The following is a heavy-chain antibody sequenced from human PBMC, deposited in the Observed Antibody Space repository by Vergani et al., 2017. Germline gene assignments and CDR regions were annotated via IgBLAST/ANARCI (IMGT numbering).Heavy chain of an antibody. V-gene: IGHV1-69*01. CDR2: IIPALDTT. J-gene: IGHJ5*02. D-gene: IGHD3-22*01. Sequence: QVHLEQSGAEVRKPGSSVKVSCKASGDNLNNLVISWARQAPGHGLEWMGAIIPALDTTNYTQKFQDIVQFSADEVTNTAYMEMSGLKSEDTTIYYCAKDLGMDDYEPSGYSFDNWFDPWGQGTQVTVSS. CDR1: GDNLNNLV. CDR3: AKDLGMDDYEPSGYSFDNWFDP.